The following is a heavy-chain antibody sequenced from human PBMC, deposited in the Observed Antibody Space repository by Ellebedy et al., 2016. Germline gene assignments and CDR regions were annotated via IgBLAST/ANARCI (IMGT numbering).Heavy chain of an antibody. Sequence: SETLSLTCTVSGGSISSYYWSWIRQPPGKGLEWIGYIYYSGSTNYHPSLKSRVTISVDTSKNQFSLKLSSVTAADTAVYYCARSMNDFWSGYLVPNDWYFDLWGRGTLVTVSS. CDR2: IYYSGST. J-gene: IGHJ2*01. CDR1: GGSISSYY. D-gene: IGHD3-3*01. CDR3: ARSMNDFWSGYLVPNDWYFDL. V-gene: IGHV4-59*01.